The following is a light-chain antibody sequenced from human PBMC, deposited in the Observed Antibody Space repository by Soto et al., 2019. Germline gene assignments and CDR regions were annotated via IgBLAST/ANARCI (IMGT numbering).Light chain of an antibody. V-gene: IGKV3-15*01. CDR1: QSVSSN. CDR3: QPFNNWPWT. J-gene: IGKJ1*01. Sequence: EIVMTQSPATQSVSPGERATLSCRASQSVSSNLAWYQQKPGQAPRLLIYGASTRATGIPARFSGSGSGTEFPLTIRRLQSEEFGILYCQPFNNWPWTFGQGTKVDIK. CDR2: GAS.